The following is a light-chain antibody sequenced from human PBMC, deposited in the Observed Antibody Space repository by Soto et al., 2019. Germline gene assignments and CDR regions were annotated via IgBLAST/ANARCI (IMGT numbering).Light chain of an antibody. J-gene: IGLJ2*01. CDR1: TSNIGAGYD. CDR3: QSYDIKLSSPV. V-gene: IGLV1-40*01. CDR2: ANT. Sequence: QTVVTQPPSVSGAPGQRVTISCAGNTSNIGAGYDVHWYQQFPGTAPRLVIHANTNRPSGVPDRLSGSKSGTSASLAITGLQADDEADYHCQSYDIKLSSPVFGGGTQLTVL.